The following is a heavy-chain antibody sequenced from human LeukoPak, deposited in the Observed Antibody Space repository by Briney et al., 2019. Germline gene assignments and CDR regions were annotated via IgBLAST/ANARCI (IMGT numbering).Heavy chain of an antibody. Sequence: PGGSLRPSCAASGFNFGVHYMSWLRQAPGKRPEWISYISANGGDIAYADSVKGRFTISRDNAKNSLHLQMNRLRVEDTAVYHCVRHSGRAGGQWGQGTLIAVSS. V-gene: IGHV3-11*01. D-gene: IGHD3-10*01. J-gene: IGHJ4*02. CDR2: ISANGGDI. CDR1: GFNFGVHY. CDR3: VRHSGRAGGQ.